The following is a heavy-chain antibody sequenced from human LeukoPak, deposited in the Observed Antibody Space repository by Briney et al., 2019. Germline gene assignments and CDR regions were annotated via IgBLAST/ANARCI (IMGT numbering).Heavy chain of an antibody. CDR2: INHSGST. J-gene: IGHJ4*02. V-gene: IGHV4-34*01. D-gene: IGHD6-13*01. CDR3: ATLARSSPGY. Sequence: SETLSLTCAVYGGSFSGYYWSWIRQPPGKGLEWIGEINHSGSTNYNPSLKSRVTISVDTSKNQFSLKLSSVTAADTAVYYCATLARSSPGYWGQGTLVTVSS. CDR1: GGSFSGYY.